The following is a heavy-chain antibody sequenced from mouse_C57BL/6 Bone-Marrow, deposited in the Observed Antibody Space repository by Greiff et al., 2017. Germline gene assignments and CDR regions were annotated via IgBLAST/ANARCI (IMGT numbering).Heavy chain of an antibody. Sequence: VQLQESGPELVKPGASVKISCKASGYSFTSYYIHWVKQRPGQGLEWIGWIYPGSGNTKYNEKFKGKATLTADTSSSTAYMQLSSLTSEDSAVYYCARGGLRRAMDYWGQGTSVTVSS. V-gene: IGHV1-66*01. J-gene: IGHJ4*01. CDR2: IYPGSGNT. CDR1: GYSFTSYY. D-gene: IGHD2-4*01. CDR3: ARGGLRRAMDY.